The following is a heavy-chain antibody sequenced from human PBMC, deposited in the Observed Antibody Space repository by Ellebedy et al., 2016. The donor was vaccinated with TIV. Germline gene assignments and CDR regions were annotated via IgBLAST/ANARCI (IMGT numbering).Heavy chain of an antibody. Sequence: GGSLRLSCEVSGFTVSNNYMTWVRQAPGKGLEWVSVIYSGGTKYYADSVRGRFTISRDSSKNTMYLQMNSLRAEDTAVYYCARPSVSTGYYQFDFWGQGALVTVSS. V-gene: IGHV3-66*04. CDR3: ARPSVSTGYYQFDF. D-gene: IGHD3-22*01. CDR1: GFTVSNNY. CDR2: IYSGGTK. J-gene: IGHJ4*02.